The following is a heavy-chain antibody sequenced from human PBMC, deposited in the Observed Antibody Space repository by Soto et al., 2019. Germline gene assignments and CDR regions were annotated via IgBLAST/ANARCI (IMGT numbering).Heavy chain of an antibody. CDR3: ARGAYCSSTSCYTDNYYYYGMDV. CDR2: MNPNSGNT. J-gene: IGHJ6*02. Sequence: GASVKVSCKASGYTFTSYDINWLRQSTGQGLEWMGWMNPNSGNTGYAQKFQGRVTMTRNTSISTAYMELSSLRSEDTAVYYCARGAYCSSTSCYTDNYYYYGMDVRGQGTTVTVSS. D-gene: IGHD2-2*02. V-gene: IGHV1-8*01. CDR1: GYTFTSYD.